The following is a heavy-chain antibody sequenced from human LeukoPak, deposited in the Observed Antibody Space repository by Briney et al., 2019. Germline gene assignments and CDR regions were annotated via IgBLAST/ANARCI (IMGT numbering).Heavy chain of an antibody. Sequence: ASVKVSCKASGYTFSNHYIHWVRQAPGQGLEWMGIINPSGGSTTYAQDFQGRVTMTRDTSTSTVYMELSCLRSEDTAVYYCARKRGYNYGFSFDYWGQGTLVTVSS. CDR3: ARKRGYNYGFSFDY. CDR2: INPSGGST. CDR1: GYTFSNHY. J-gene: IGHJ4*02. V-gene: IGHV1-46*01. D-gene: IGHD5-18*01.